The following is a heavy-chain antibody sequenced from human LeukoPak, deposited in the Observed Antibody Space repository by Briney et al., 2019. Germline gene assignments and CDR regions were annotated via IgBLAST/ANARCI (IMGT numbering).Heavy chain of an antibody. Sequence: GGSLRLSCAASGFTFSSYSMNWVRQAPGKGLEWVSYIRRGSSTTYYADSVKGRFTISRDNSKNTLYLQMNSLRAEDTAVYYCAKDEQWLVIPFQHWGQGTLVTVSS. D-gene: IGHD6-19*01. V-gene: IGHV3-48*01. CDR1: GFTFSSYS. J-gene: IGHJ1*01. CDR2: IRRGSSTT. CDR3: AKDEQWLVIPFQH.